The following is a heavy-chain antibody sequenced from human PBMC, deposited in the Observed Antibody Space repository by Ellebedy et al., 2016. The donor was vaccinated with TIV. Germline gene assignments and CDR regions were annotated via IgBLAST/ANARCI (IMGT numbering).Heavy chain of an antibody. CDR3: ARHPRDGPYYFDY. CDR1: GGSISSYY. CDR2: IYYSGST. J-gene: IGHJ4*02. Sequence: MPGGSLRLSCSVSGGSISSYYWSWIRQPPGKGLEWIGYIYYSGSTNYNPSLKSRVTISVDTSKNQFSLKLSSVTAADTAVYYCARHPRDGPYYFDYWGQGTLVTVSS. V-gene: IGHV4-59*01. D-gene: IGHD5-24*01.